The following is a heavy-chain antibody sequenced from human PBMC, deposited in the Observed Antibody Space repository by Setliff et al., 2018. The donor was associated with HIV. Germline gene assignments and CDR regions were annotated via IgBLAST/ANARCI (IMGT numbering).Heavy chain of an antibody. CDR3: ARGDPRAVTLPNPFY. D-gene: IGHD3-10*01. Sequence: ASVKVSCTASGYTFTSYYIHWVRQAPGQGLEWLGVINPSDDSTNSPQKFQGKVTMTRDTSTSTVHMELSSLTSDDTAVYYCARGDPRAVTLPNPFYWGQGTLVTVSS. J-gene: IGHJ4*02. CDR1: GYTFTSYY. CDR2: INPSDDST. V-gene: IGHV1-46*03.